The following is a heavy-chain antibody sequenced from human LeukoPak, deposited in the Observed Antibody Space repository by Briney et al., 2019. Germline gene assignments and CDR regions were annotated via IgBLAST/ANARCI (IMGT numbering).Heavy chain of an antibody. CDR3: AKDGTNFNFDY. Sequence: GGSLRLSCAASGFTFNKYVMHWVRQAPGKGLEWVAFIRAGGNDKYYADFAQGRFAISRDNSKNTLYLQMNSLRAEDTAAYFCAKDGTNFNFDYWGQGALITVSS. J-gene: IGHJ4*02. D-gene: IGHD4/OR15-4a*01. CDR1: GFTFNKYV. CDR2: IRAGGNDK. V-gene: IGHV3-30*02.